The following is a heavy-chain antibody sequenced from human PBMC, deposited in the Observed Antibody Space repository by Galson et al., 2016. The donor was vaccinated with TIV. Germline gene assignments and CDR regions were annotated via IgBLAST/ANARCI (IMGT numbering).Heavy chain of an antibody. CDR2: IIPVFGTT. CDR1: GGTFNSYG. CDR3: ARSRGYSYGYVDP. Sequence: QSGAEVKKPGSSVKVSCKASGGTFNSYGISWVRQAPGQGLQWMGGIIPVFGTTKYSQDFQGRVAVTADESTGTAYMELSGLRFDDTAVYFCARSRGYSYGYVDPWGQGTLVTVS. D-gene: IGHD5-18*01. J-gene: IGHJ5*02. V-gene: IGHV1-69*13.